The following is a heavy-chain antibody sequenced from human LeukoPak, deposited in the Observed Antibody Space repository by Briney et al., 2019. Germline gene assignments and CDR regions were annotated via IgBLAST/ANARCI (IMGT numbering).Heavy chain of an antibody. V-gene: IGHV4-34*01. CDR3: ARRVTAIDGMDV. CDR2: IYYSGST. Sequence: SETLSLTCAVYGGSFSGYYWSWIRQPPGKGLEWIGSIYYSGSTYYNPSLKSRVTISVDTSKNQFSLKLSSVTAADTAVYYCARRVTAIDGMDVWGQGTTVTVSS. CDR1: GGSFSGYY. D-gene: IGHD5-18*01. J-gene: IGHJ6*02.